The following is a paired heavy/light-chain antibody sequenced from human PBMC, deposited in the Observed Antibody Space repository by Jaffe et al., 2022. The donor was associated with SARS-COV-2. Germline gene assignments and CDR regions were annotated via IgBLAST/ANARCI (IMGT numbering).Light chain of an antibody. CDR1: SSDVGSYNL. V-gene: IGLV2-23*02. J-gene: IGLJ1*01. CDR3: CSYAGSSSYV. CDR2: EVS. Sequence: QSALTQPASVSGSPGQSITISCTGTSSDVGSYNLVSWYQQHPGKAPKLMIYEVSKRPSGVSNRFSGSKSGNTASLTISGLQAEDEADYYCCSYAGSSSYVFGTGTKVTVL.
Heavy chain of an antibody. CDR1: GYTFTSYG. CDR3: AREAAYPTYYDFWSGYEVRMYYFDY. J-gene: IGHJ4*02. Sequence: QVQLVQSGAEVKKPGASVKVSCKASGYTFTSYGISWVRQAPGQGLEWMGWISAYNGNTNYAQKLQGRVTMTTDTSTSTAYMELRSLRSDDTAVYYCAREAAYPTYYDFWSGYEVRMYYFDYWGQGTLVTVSS. CDR2: ISAYNGNT. V-gene: IGHV1-18*01. D-gene: IGHD3-3*01.